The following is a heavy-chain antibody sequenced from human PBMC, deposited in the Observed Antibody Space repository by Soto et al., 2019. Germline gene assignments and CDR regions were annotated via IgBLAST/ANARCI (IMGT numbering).Heavy chain of an antibody. J-gene: IGHJ4*02. CDR2: IYSGGST. Sequence: GGSLRLSCAASGFTVSSNYMSWVRQAPGKGLEGVSVIYSGGSTYYADSVKGRFTISRDNSKNTLYLQMDSLRAEDTAVYYCATSSMNTVTNDYWGQGTLVTVSS. V-gene: IGHV3-53*01. CDR1: GFTVSSNY. CDR3: ATSSMNTVTNDY. D-gene: IGHD4-17*01.